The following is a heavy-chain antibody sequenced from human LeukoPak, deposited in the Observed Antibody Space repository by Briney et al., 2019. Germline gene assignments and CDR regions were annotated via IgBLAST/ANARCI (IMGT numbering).Heavy chain of an antibody. Sequence: QPGGSLRLSCAASGFTFSSYGMSWVRQAPGKGLEWVSAISGSGGSTYYADSVKGRFTISRDNSKNTMYLQMNSLRAEDTAVYYCARPKGSQYYYDSSGYRDFDYWGQGTLVTVSS. CDR2: ISGSGGST. CDR3: ARPKGSQYYYDSSGYRDFDY. CDR1: GFTFSSYG. J-gene: IGHJ4*02. D-gene: IGHD3-22*01. V-gene: IGHV3-23*01.